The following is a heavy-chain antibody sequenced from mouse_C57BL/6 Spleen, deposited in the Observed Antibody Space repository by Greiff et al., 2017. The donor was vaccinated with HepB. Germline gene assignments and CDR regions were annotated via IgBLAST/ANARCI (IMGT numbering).Heavy chain of an antibody. J-gene: IGHJ2*01. D-gene: IGHD1-1*01. CDR1: GYTFTSYW. Sequence: QVQLQQSGAELVMPGASVKLSCKASGYTFTSYWMHWVKQRPGQGLEWIGEIDPSDSYTNYNQKFKGKSTLTVDKSSSTAYMQLSSLTSEDSAVYYCARDYGSSEDYFDYWGQGTTLTVSS. CDR2: IDPSDSYT. CDR3: ARDYGSSEDYFDY. V-gene: IGHV1-69*01.